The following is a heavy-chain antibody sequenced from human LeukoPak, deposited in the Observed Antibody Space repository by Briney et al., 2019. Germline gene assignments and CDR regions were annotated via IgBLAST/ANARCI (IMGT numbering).Heavy chain of an antibody. D-gene: IGHD3-22*01. CDR3: ARAEFYFDSSGYYPFDS. J-gene: IGHJ4*02. CDR2: MSYDGSKK. Sequence: QTGGSLRLSCAASGFTFSSYAAHWVRQAPGKGLEWVAAMSYDGSKKYYADSVKGRFTISRDNSKNTLDLQVNSPRVEDTAMYYCARAEFYFDSSGYYPFDSWGQGTLVTVSS. CDR1: GFTFSSYA. V-gene: IGHV3-30*01.